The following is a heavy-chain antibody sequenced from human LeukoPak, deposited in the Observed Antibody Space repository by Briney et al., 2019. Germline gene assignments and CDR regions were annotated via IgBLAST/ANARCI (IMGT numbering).Heavy chain of an antibody. D-gene: IGHD3-22*01. CDR1: GFTFSSYG. Sequence: PGGSLRLSCAASGFTFSSYGMHWVRQAPGKGLEWVAVISYDGSNKYYADSVKGRFTISRDNSKNTLYLQMNSLRAEDTAVYYCAKDDVGPYYYDSSGPDYWGQGTLVTVSS. CDR3: AKDDVGPYYYDSSGPDY. J-gene: IGHJ4*02. CDR2: ISYDGSNK. V-gene: IGHV3-30*18.